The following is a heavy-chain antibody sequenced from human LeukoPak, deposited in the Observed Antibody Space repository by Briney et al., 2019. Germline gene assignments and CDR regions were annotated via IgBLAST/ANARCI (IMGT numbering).Heavy chain of an antibody. CDR3: AREAHAWFGESRDVSWFGP. J-gene: IGHJ5*02. Sequence: SQTLSLTCAISGDSVSSNSAAWNWIRQSPSRGLEWLGRTYYRSKWYNDYAVSVKSRITINPDTSKNQFSLQLNSVTPEDTAVYYCAREAHAWFGESRDVSWFGPWGQGTLVTVSS. CDR1: GDSVSSNSAA. D-gene: IGHD3-10*01. CDR2: TYYRSKWYN. V-gene: IGHV6-1*01.